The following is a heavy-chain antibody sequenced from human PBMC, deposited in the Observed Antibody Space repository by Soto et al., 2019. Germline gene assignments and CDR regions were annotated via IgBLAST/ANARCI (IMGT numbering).Heavy chain of an antibody. Sequence: SVKVSCKASGFTFTSSAVQWVRQARGQRLEWIGWIVVGSGHTNYAQKFQERVTMTRDMSTSTAYMELSSLRSEDTAVYYCAATPESSSGSGYYGMDVWGQGTTVTVSS. J-gene: IGHJ6*02. CDR2: IVVGSGHT. V-gene: IGHV1-58*01. CDR1: GFTFTSSA. CDR3: AATPESSSGSGYYGMDV. D-gene: IGHD3-10*01.